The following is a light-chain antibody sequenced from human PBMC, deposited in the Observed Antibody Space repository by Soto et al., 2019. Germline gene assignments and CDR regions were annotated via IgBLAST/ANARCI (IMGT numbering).Light chain of an antibody. CDR1: QSVSSY. Sequence: EIVLTQSPATLSLYPGARATLSCRASQSVSSYLAWYHQKPGQAPRLLIYDASNRATSIPARSSGSGSVSDFTLTICGLQPVEVAVYYCQRRSNWPAVTYRPGTIVDIK. CDR3: QRRSNWPAVT. V-gene: IGKV3-11*01. CDR2: DAS. J-gene: IGKJ3*01.